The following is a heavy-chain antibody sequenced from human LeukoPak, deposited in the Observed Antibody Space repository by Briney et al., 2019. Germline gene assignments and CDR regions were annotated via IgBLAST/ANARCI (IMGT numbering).Heavy chain of an antibody. Sequence: PGGSLRLSCAASGFTVSSNFMTWVRQAPGRGLEWVSVIYSGTNTDYADSVKGRFTISRDNAKNTVYLQMNSLRAEDTAVYYCARERRIEATISYYYIDVWGKGTTVTISS. CDR1: GFTVSSNF. J-gene: IGHJ6*03. CDR2: IYSGTNT. CDR3: ARERRIEATISYYYIDV. D-gene: IGHD5-12*01. V-gene: IGHV3-66*01.